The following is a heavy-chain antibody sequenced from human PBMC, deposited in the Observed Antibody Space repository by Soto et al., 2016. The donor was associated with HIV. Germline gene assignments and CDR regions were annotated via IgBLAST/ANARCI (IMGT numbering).Heavy chain of an antibody. J-gene: IGHJ5*02. CDR2: IRSKANNYAT. CDR3: TEARYYCSGGSCPHWFDP. Sequence: EVQLVESGGGLVQPGGSLKLSCAASGFTFSGSAMHWVRQASGKGLGWVGRIRSKANNYATAYAASVKGRFTISRDDSKNTAYLQMDSLKTEDTAVYYCTEARYYCSGGSCPHWFDPWGQGTLVTVSS. CDR1: GFTFSGSA. V-gene: IGHV3-73*01. D-gene: IGHD2-15*01.